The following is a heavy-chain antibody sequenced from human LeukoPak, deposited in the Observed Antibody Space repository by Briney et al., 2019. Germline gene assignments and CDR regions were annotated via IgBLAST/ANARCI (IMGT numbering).Heavy chain of an antibody. CDR3: VKRAWIQLWDYGMDV. Sequence: PGGSLRLSCAAYGFTFSSYAMSWVRQAPGKGLEWDSAISGGGINTYYADSVRGRFTISRDNSKNTLYLQMSSLRAEDTAVYYCVKRAWIQLWDYGMDVWGQGTTVTGSS. CDR1: GFTFSSYA. V-gene: IGHV3-23*01. J-gene: IGHJ6*02. D-gene: IGHD5-18*01. CDR2: ISGGGINT.